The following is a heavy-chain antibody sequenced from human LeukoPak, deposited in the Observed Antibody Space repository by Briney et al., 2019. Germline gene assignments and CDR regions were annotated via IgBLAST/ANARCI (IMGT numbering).Heavy chain of an antibody. Sequence: GGSLRLSCAASGFTFTSYGMHWVRQAPGKGLEWVAFIRYDGSNKYYADSVKSRFTISRDNSKNTLYLQMNSLRAEDTAVYYCAIRPIAAAGLQVQHWGQGTLVTVSS. CDR1: GFTFTSYG. D-gene: IGHD6-13*01. V-gene: IGHV3-30*02. CDR3: AIRPIAAAGLQVQH. CDR2: IRYDGSNK. J-gene: IGHJ1*01.